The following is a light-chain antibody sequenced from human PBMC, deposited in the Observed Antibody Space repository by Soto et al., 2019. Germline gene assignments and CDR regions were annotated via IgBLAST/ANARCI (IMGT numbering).Light chain of an antibody. CDR1: SSDVGGFEY. V-gene: IGLV2-14*01. CDR2: DVT. Sequence: QSVLSQPASVSGQSITISCTGTSSDVGGFEYVSWYQHQPGKAPKLIIYDVTKRPSGVSNRFSGSKSGNTASLTISGIQAEDEGDYYCGSITRSSTSVFGTGTQLTVL. CDR3: GSITRSSTSV. J-gene: IGLJ7*01.